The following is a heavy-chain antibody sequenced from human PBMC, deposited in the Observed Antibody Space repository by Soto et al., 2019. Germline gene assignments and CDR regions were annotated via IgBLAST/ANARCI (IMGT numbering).Heavy chain of an antibody. J-gene: IGHJ6*02. CDR3: SREFTTPGV. CDR1: GFIFSSYE. Sequence: EVQLVDSGGGLVQPGGSLRLSCAASGFIFSSYEMNWVRQAPGKGLEWLSYISDSGSPIYYADSVKGRFTISSDNAKKSLYLQMIVLRAEDTAVYYCSREFTTPGVWGQGTTVTVSS. V-gene: IGHV3-48*03. D-gene: IGHD3-3*01. CDR2: ISDSGSPI.